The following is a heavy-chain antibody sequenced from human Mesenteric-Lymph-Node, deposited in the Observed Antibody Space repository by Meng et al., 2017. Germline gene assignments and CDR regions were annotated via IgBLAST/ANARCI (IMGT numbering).Heavy chain of an antibody. Sequence: SETLSLTCTVSGGSISSYYWSWIRQPAGKGLEWIGRIYTSGSTNYNPSLKSRVTMSVDTSKNQFSLKLSSVTAADTAVYYCARGIAAAGTWFWFDPWGQGTLVTVSS. CDR3: ARGIAAAGTWFWFDP. V-gene: IGHV4-4*07. CDR1: GGSISSYY. CDR2: IYTSGST. D-gene: IGHD6-13*01. J-gene: IGHJ5*02.